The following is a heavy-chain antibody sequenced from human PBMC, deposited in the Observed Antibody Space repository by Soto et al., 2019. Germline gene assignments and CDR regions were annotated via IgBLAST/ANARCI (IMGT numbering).Heavy chain of an antibody. V-gene: IGHV1-46*01. CDR3: ARAIPWGVIQD. Sequence: ASVKVSCKASGYTFTSYYMHWVRQAPGQGLEWMGIINPSGGSTSYAQKFQGGVTMTRDTSTSTVYMELSSLRSEDTAVYYCARAIPWGVIQDWGQGTLVTVSS. CDR1: GYTFTSYY. J-gene: IGHJ1*01. D-gene: IGHD2-21*01. CDR2: INPSGGST.